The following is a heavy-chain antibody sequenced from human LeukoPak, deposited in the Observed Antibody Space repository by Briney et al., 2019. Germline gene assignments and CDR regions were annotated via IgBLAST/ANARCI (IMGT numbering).Heavy chain of an antibody. CDR3: ARAVDTALVDY. CDR1: GFTFSSYA. Sequence: PGGSLRLSCAASGFTFSSYAMHWVRQAPGKGLEWVAVISYDGSNKYYADSVKGRFTISRDNSKNTLYLQMNSLRAEDTAVYYCARAVDTALVDYWGQGTLVTVSS. CDR2: ISYDGSNK. J-gene: IGHJ4*02. D-gene: IGHD5-18*01. V-gene: IGHV3-30*04.